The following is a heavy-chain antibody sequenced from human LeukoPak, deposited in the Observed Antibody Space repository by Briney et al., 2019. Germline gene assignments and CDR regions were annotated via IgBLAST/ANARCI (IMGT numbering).Heavy chain of an antibody. V-gene: IGHV4-4*09. J-gene: IGHJ4*02. Sequence: SETLSLTCTVSGDSISNYYWSWIRQTPGKGLEWIGYIHTSGSIYYNPSLKSRVTISVDTSKNQFSLKLSSVTAADTAVYYCAMGYYDTSAYSNPFDFWGQGTLVTVSS. CDR3: AMGYYDTSAYSNPFDF. D-gene: IGHD3-22*01. CDR1: GDSISNYY. CDR2: IHTSGSI.